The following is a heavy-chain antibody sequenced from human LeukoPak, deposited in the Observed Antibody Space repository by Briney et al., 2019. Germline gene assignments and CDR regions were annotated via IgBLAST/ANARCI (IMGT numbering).Heavy chain of an antibody. CDR1: GFTFSSYA. CDR3: ARDPEAGGYFDY. V-gene: IGHV3-30-3*01. J-gene: IGHJ4*02. CDR2: ISYDGSNK. Sequence: QPGGSLRLSCAASGFTFSSYAMHWVRQAPGKGLEWVAVISYDGSNKYYADSVKGRFTISRDNSKNTLYLQMNSLRAEDTAVYYCARDPEAGGYFDYWGQGTLVTVSS. D-gene: IGHD4-23*01.